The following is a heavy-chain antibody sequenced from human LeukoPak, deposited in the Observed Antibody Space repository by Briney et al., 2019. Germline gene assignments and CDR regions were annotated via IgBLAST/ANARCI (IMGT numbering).Heavy chain of an antibody. CDR2: ITASGGNT. CDR3: AKGNGYSYGRYYFDY. J-gene: IGHJ4*02. CDR1: AFTFSSYA. V-gene: IGHV3-23*01. D-gene: IGHD5-18*01. Sequence: GGSLRLSCAASAFTFSSYAMGWVRQAPGKGLEWVSAITASGGNTYYADSVKGRFTISRDNSKNTLYLQVNSLRAEDTAVYYCAKGNGYSYGRYYFDYWGQGPLVTVSS.